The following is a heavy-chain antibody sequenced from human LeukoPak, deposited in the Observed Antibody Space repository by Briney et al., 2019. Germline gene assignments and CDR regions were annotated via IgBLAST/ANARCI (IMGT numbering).Heavy chain of an antibody. CDR3: ARDLSDSSDSPYNWFDP. D-gene: IGHD3-22*01. CDR1: GYTFTGYY. V-gene: IGHV1-2*02. CDR2: INPNSGGT. J-gene: IGHJ5*02. Sequence: ASVKVSCKASGYTFTGYYMHWVRQAPGQGLEWMGWINPNSGGTNYAQKFQGRVTMTRDTSISTAYMELSRLRSDDTAVYYCARDLSDSSDSPYNWFDPWGQGTLVTVSS.